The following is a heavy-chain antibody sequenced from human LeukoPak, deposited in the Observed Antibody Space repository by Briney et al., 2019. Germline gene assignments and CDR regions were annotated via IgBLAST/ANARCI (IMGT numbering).Heavy chain of an antibody. J-gene: IGHJ6*02. Sequence: ASVKVSCKASGYTFTGYAMHWVRQAPGQRLEWMGWINAGNGNTKYSQKFQGRVTITRDTSASAAYMELSSLRSEDTAVYYCTRYGMDVWGQGTTVTVSS. CDR3: TRYGMDV. V-gene: IGHV1-3*01. CDR2: INAGNGNT. CDR1: GYTFTGYA.